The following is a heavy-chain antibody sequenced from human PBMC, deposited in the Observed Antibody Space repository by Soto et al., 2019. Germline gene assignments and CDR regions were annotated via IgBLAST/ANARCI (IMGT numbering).Heavy chain of an antibody. CDR1: GFTLSIYS. J-gene: IGHJ6*02. V-gene: IGHV3-48*02. D-gene: IGHD3-10*01. Sequence: EVQLVESGGGLIQRGGSLRLSCAASGFTLSIYSLNWVRQAPRKGLEWLSYISGSSDIIYYADSVKGRFTISRDDAKNSLYLQMNSVRDEDTAVYFCARGFDLQYGMDVWGQGTTVTVSS. CDR2: ISGSSDII. CDR3: ARGFDLQYGMDV.